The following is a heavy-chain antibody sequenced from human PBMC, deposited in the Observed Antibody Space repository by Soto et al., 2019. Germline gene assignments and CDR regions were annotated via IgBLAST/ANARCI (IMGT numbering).Heavy chain of an antibody. CDR2: IDGSGGIT. J-gene: IGHJ5*02. Sequence: QLLQSGGGLVQPGGSLTLSCAASGFTFGTTDMSWVRQAPGEGLEWVSTIDGSGGITYYADSVKGRFTISRDNSRNTVYLQMNSLRGDDTALYYCVKNSGRFNTWGQGARVTVSS. V-gene: IGHV3-23*01. CDR3: VKNSGRFNT. D-gene: IGHD3-10*01. CDR1: GFTFGTTD.